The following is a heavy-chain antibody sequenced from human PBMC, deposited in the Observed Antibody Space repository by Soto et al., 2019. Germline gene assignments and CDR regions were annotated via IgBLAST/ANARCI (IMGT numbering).Heavy chain of an antibody. CDR3: ARIKIYYDSSGPFHY. Sequence: ASVKVSCKASGYTFTGYYMHWVRQAPGQGLEWMGWINPNNGDTNYAQKFQGRVTMTRDTSISTASIELSRLRSDDTAVYFCARIKIYYDSSGPFHYWGQGTLVTVSS. CDR2: INPNNGDT. CDR1: GYTFTGYY. D-gene: IGHD3-22*01. J-gene: IGHJ4*02. V-gene: IGHV1-2*02.